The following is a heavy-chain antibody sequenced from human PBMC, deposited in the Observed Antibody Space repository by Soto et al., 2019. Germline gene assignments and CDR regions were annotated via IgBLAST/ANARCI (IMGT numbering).Heavy chain of an antibody. CDR1: GGTFNSYA. V-gene: IGHV1-69*12. Sequence: QVQLVQSGAEVKKPGSSVKVSCKASGGTFNSYAISWVRQAPGQGLEWMGGTIPIFRTADYAQKFQGRVTITAEESTSTAYMELSSLRSEDTAVYYCASQQLGPSYYYGMDVWGQGTTVTVSS. D-gene: IGHD6-6*01. CDR2: TIPIFRTA. J-gene: IGHJ6*02. CDR3: ASQQLGPSYYYGMDV.